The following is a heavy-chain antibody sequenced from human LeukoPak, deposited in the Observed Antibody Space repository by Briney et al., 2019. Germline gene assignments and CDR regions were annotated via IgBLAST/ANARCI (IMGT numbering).Heavy chain of an antibody. D-gene: IGHD5-24*01. CDR1: GYTFTSYC. J-gene: IGHJ4*02. CDR2: LIPSGGST. CDR3: ARGRDGFNSDFDC. V-gene: IGHV1-46*01. Sequence: ASVKVSCKSSGYTFTSYCIHWVRQAPGQGLEWMGILIPSGGSTTYAQMFQGRVTMTRDTSTSTVYMELSSLRSEDTAVYYCARGRDGFNSDFDCWGQGTLVTVSS.